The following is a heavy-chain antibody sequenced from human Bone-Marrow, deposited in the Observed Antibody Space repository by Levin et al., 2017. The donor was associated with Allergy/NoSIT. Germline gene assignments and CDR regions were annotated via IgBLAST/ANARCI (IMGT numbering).Heavy chain of an antibody. V-gene: IGHV4-34*01. D-gene: IGHD3-3*01. CDR2: INNSGDT. J-gene: IGHJ1*01. CDR1: SASSSGYY. Sequence: SQTLSLTCSFRSASSSGYYWNWIRQSPGKGLEWLGEINNSGDTIYNPSVESRITISLDMSKSQFSLRLASVTAADTATYYCARGRAFFDWGQGTLVTVSS. CDR3: ARGRAFFD.